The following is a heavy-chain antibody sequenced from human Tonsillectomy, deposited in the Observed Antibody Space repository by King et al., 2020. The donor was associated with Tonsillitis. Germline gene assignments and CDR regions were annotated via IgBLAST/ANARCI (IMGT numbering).Heavy chain of an antibody. D-gene: IGHD2-21*01. CDR1: GGSISSSYW. J-gene: IGHJ5*02. CDR3: ARDSTVIPNWFDP. V-gene: IGHV4-4*02. CDR2: IYHTGST. Sequence: QLQESGPGLVKPSGTLSLTCAVSGGSISSSYWWSLVRQSPGKGLEWIGEIYHTGSTNYNPSLKSRVTISVDKSKNHFSLRLSSVTAADTAVYFCARDSTVIPNWFDPWGQGTLVTVSS.